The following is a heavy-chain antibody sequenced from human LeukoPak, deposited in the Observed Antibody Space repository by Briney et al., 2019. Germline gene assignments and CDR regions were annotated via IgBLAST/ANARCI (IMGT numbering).Heavy chain of an antibody. D-gene: IGHD2-21*01. Sequence: PGGSLRLSCAASGFTVSSNYMSWVRQAPGKGLEWVSVIYSGGSTYYADSVKGRFTISRDNSKNTLYLQMNSLRAEDTAVYYCAREARSYSFDAFDIWGQGTMVTVSS. CDR1: GFTVSSNY. CDR3: AREARSYSFDAFDI. V-gene: IGHV3-66*01. CDR2: IYSGGST. J-gene: IGHJ3*02.